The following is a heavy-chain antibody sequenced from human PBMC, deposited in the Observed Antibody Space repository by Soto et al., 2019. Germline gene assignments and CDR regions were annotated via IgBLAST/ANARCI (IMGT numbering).Heavy chain of an antibody. CDR3: AKTAEAVAGTVCDY. J-gene: IGHJ4*02. V-gene: IGHV3-23*01. Sequence: GGSLRLSCAASGFTFSSYWMSWVRQAPGKGLEWVSAIGGSGGSTYHADFVKGRFTISRDNSKNTLYLQMNSLRVEDTAVYYCAKTAEAVAGTVCDYWGQGTLVTVSS. CDR2: IGGSGGST. D-gene: IGHD6-19*01. CDR1: GFTFSSYW.